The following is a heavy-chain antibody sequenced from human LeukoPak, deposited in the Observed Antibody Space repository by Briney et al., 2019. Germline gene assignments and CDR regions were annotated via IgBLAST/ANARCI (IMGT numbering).Heavy chain of an antibody. J-gene: IGHJ4*02. V-gene: IGHV1-69*05. CDR1: GGTFSSYV. D-gene: IGHD3-22*01. CDR3: ARDPGDSSGYYSSRNCYFHS. CDR2: IIPIFGTA. Sequence: ASVEVSCKASGGTFSSYVISWVRQAPGQGLEWMGGIIPIFGTANYAQKFQGRVTITTDESTSTAYMELTSLRSEDTAVYYCARDPGDSSGYYSSRNCYFHSWGQGTLVTVTS.